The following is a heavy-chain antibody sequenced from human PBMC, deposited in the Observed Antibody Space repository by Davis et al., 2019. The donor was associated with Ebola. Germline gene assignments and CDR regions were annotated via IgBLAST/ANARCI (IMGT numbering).Heavy chain of an antibody. CDR1: GFTFSDYY. Sequence: PGGSLRLSCAASGFTFSDYYMSWIRQAPGKGLEWVSYISSSSSYTNYADSVKGRFTISRDTAKNSLYLQMNSLRAEDTAVYYCAREAYSGSYLDYWGQGTLVTVSS. V-gene: IGHV3-11*05. J-gene: IGHJ4*02. CDR3: AREAYSGSYLDY. CDR2: ISSSSSYT. D-gene: IGHD1-26*01.